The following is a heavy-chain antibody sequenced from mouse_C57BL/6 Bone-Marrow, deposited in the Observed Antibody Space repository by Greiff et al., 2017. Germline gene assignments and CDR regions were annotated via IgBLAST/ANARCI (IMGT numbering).Heavy chain of an antibody. Sequence: VQLQQSGAELMKPGASVKLSCKATGYTFTGYWIEWVQQRPGHGLEWVGEILPGSGSTNYNEKFKGKAPFTADTSSNTAYMQLSSQTTDDSAIYYLARGYDYDGAWFAYWGQGTLVTVSA. D-gene: IGHD2-4*01. J-gene: IGHJ3*01. CDR2: ILPGSGST. CDR1: GYTFTGYW. CDR3: ARGYDYDGAWFAY. V-gene: IGHV1-9*01.